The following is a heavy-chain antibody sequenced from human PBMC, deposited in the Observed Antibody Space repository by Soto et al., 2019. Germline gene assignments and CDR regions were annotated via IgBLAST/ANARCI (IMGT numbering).Heavy chain of an antibody. CDR2: IDPSDSYT. CDR3: ARRDTLYYYGMDV. D-gene: IGHD5-18*01. CDR1: GYSFTIYC. V-gene: IGHV5-10-1*01. J-gene: IGHJ6*02. Sequence: GESLKMSCNGSGYSFTIYCISLVRQMPGKGLEWMGRIDPSDSYTNYSPSFQGHVTISADKSISTAYLQWSSLKASDTAMYYCARRDTLYYYGMDVWGQGTTVTVSS.